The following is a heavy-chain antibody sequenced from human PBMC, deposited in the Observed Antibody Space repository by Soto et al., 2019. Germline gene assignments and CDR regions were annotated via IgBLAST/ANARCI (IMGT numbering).Heavy chain of an antibody. CDR2: ISYDGINK. D-gene: IGHD1-1*01. CDR3: AKSVYNWNDGFFDY. CDR1: GFTFSSYG. J-gene: IGHJ4*02. V-gene: IGHV3-30*18. Sequence: QVQLVESGGGVVQPGRSLRLSCAASGFTFSSYGMHWVRQAPGKGLEWVAVISYDGINKYYADSVKGRFTISRDNSQSPLYLQMNSLRAEDTAVYYCAKSVYNWNDGFFDYWGQGTLVTVSS.